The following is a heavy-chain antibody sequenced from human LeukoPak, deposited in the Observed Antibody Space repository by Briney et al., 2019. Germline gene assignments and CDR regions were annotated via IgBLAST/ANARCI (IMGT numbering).Heavy chain of an antibody. CDR3: VRVGSGATRAHTLDL. Sequence: KPGGSLRLSCAASGFTFSAYSMNWVRQAPGEGLEWVSSIGAAGSHIYYADSMKGRFTISRDNAKSSLFLQMNSLRAEDTGIYYCVRVGSGATRAHTLDLWGQGTMVTVSS. V-gene: IGHV3-21*01. CDR1: GFTFSAYS. CDR2: IGAAGSHI. J-gene: IGHJ3*01. D-gene: IGHD6-19*01.